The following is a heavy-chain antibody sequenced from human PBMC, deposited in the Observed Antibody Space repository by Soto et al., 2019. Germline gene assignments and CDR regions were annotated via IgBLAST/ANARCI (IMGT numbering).Heavy chain of an antibody. J-gene: IGHJ5*02. CDR3: ASSVAVAGDRYWFDP. CDR1: GGSISSGGYY. V-gene: IGHV4-31*03. CDR2: IYYSGST. D-gene: IGHD6-19*01. Sequence: QVQLQESGPGLVKPSQTLSLTCTVSGGSISSGGYYWSWIRQHPGKGLEWIGYIYYSGSTYYNPSLKSRVTISVDTSKNQFSLKLSSVPAADTAVYYCASSVAVAGDRYWFDPWGQGTLVTVSS.